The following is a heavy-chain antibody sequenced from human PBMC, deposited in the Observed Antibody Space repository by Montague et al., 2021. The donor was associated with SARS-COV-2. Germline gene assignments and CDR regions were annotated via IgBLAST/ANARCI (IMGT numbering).Heavy chain of an antibody. V-gene: IGHV4-59*02. D-gene: IGHD3-3*01. J-gene: IGHJ5*02. CDR2: IYCSGST. CDR3: ARAGGFYDYWSGYSSSAGFFDP. CDR1: GGSVSSYY. Sequence: SETLSLTCTVSGGSVSSYYWSRIRQSPGKGLQWLGYIYCSGSTDCDPSLKSRVTMSVDTSKNQLSLRLNSVTTADAAVYFCARAGGFYDYWSGYSSSAGFFDPWGQGILVTVSS.